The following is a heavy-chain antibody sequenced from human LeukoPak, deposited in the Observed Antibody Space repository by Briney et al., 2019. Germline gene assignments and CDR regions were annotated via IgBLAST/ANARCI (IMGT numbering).Heavy chain of an antibody. CDR3: ASKRGYCTTTSCYYPWFDP. CDR1: GFIFSDYY. J-gene: IGHJ5*02. D-gene: IGHD2-2*01. V-gene: IGHV3-11*03. Sequence: GGSLRLSCAASGFIFSDYYMSWIRQAPGKGLEWVSYISGSGTYTNYADSVKGRFTISRDNAKNSLYLQMNSLRAEDTAVYYCASKRGYCTTTSCYYPWFDPWGQGTLVTVSS. CDR2: ISGSGTYT.